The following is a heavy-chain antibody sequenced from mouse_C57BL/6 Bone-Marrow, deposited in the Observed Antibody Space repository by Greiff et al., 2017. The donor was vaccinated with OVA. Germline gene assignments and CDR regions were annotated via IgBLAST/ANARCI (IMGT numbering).Heavy chain of an antibody. CDR1: GYTFTSYW. CDR3: ASPIYYGNNWYFDV. D-gene: IGHD2-1*01. Sequence: QVQLQQPGAELVKPGASVKLSCKASGYTFTSYWMQWVKQRPGQGLEWIGEIDPSDSYTNYNQKFKGKATLTVDTSSSTAYMQLSSLTSEDSAVYYWASPIYYGNNWYFDVWGTGTTVTVSS. CDR2: IDPSDSYT. V-gene: IGHV1-50*01. J-gene: IGHJ1*03.